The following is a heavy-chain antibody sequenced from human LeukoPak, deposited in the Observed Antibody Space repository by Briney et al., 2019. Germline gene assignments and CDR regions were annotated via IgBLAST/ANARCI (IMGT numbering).Heavy chain of an antibody. D-gene: IGHD4-17*01. V-gene: IGHV4-59*08. CDR2: IYYSGST. CDR1: GGSISSLY. CDR3: ARSRLGDYGWFDP. Sequence: PSETLSLTCTVSGGSISSLYWSWIRQPPGKGLEWIGYIYYSGSTNYNPSLKSRVTISVDTSKNQFSLKLSSVTAADTAVYYCARSRLGDYGWFDPWGQGTLVTVSS. J-gene: IGHJ5*02.